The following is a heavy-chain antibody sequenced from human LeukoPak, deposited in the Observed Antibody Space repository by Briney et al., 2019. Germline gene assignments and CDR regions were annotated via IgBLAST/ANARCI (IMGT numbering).Heavy chain of an antibody. CDR2: ISSSGSTI. Sequence: GGSLRLSCAASGFTFSSYEMNWVRQAPGKGLEWVSYISSSGSTIYYADSVKGRFTISRDNAKNSLYLQMNSLRAEDTAVYYYARVAGMATVDYWGQGTLVTVSS. V-gene: IGHV3-48*03. J-gene: IGHJ4*02. D-gene: IGHD5-24*01. CDR3: ARVAGMATVDY. CDR1: GFTFSSYE.